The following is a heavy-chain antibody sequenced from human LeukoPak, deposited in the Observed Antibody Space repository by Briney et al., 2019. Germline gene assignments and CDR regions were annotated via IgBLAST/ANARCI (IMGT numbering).Heavy chain of an antibody. CDR2: FDPEDGET. V-gene: IGHV1-24*01. J-gene: IGHJ6*03. CDR3: ARAPRIARIPIPYYMDV. Sequence: ASVKVSCKVSGYTLTELSMHWVRQAPGKGLEWMGGFDPEDGETIYAQKFQGRVTMTEDTSTDTAYMELSSLRSEDTAVYYCARAPRIARIPIPYYMDVWGKGTTVTVSS. D-gene: IGHD1-14*01. CDR1: GYTLTELS.